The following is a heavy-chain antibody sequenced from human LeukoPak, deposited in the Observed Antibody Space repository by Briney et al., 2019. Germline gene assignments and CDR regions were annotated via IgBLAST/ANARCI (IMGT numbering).Heavy chain of an antibody. CDR1: GFSLSGYW. CDR3: ARGGYSFDY. V-gene: IGHV3-7*01. CDR2: LHADGNEK. J-gene: IGHJ4*02. Sequence: GGSLRLSCAAYGFSLSGYWTSWVRQAPGKGLEGVARLHADGNEKYFVHSVKGRFTVSRDNAKNSLYLQMNSLRVEDTAVYYCARGGYSFDYLGQGTLVTVSS. D-gene: IGHD5-12*01.